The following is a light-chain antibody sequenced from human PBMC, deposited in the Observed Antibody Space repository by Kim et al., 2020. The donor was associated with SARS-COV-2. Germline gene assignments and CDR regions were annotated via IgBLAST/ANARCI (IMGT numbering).Light chain of an antibody. CDR1: QSVSSY. V-gene: IGKV3-11*01. CDR2: DAS. J-gene: IGKJ2*03. Sequence: EIVLTQSPATLSLSPGERATLSCRASQSVSSYLAWYQQKPGQAPRLLIYDASNRATGIPARFSGSWSGTDFTLTISSLEPEDFAVYYCQQRSNWYSFGQGTKLEI. CDR3: QQRSNWYS.